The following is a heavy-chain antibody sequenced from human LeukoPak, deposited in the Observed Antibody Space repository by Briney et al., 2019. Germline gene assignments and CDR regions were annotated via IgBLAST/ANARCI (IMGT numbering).Heavy chain of an antibody. V-gene: IGHV1-69*04. J-gene: IGHJ4*02. D-gene: IGHD3/OR15-3a*01. CDR1: GVTFSSYS. CDR2: IIPVLAIP. Sequence: ASVKVSCKATGVTFSSYSFAWVRQAPGQGLEWVGRIIPVLAIPNYAKTFQGRVTITADKSTSTVYMELSSLRSEDTAVYYCATESDFSTGYGYFVQWGQGTLVTVSS. CDR3: ATESDFSTGYGYFVQ.